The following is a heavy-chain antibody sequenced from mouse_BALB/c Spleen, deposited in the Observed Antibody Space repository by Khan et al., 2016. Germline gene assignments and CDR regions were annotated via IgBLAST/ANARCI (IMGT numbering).Heavy chain of an antibody. V-gene: IGHV1S136*01. CDR3: GRHRACDFDY. D-gene: IGHD3-1*01. Sequence: VQLKESGPELVKPGASVKMSCKASGYTFTRYVLYWVKQKPGQGLEWIGYINPYNDDTKYNEKFKGKATLTSDKSSSTAYTELSSLTSADSAVSYCGRHRACDFDYWGHGTGLA. CDR2: INPYNDDT. CDR1: GYTFTRYV. J-gene: IGHJ2*03.